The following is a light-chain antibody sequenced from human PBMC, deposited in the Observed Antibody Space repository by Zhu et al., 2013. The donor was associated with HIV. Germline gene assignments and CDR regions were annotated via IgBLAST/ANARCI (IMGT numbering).Light chain of an antibody. CDR2: DAS. Sequence: DIEMTQSPSTLSASVGDRVTITCRASQSISSWLAWYHQKPGKAPKLLIYDASSLESGVPSRFSGSGFGTEFSLTISRLEPEDFAVYYCHQIRTFGQGTTVEVK. J-gene: IGKJ1*01. CDR3: HQIRT. CDR1: QSISSW. V-gene: IGKV1-5*01.